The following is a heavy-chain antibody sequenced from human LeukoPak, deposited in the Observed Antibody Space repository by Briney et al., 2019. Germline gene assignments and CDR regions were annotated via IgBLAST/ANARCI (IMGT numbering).Heavy chain of an antibody. CDR3: ARHFSSGWYYYYGMDV. D-gene: IGHD6-19*01. CDR1: GGSISSYY. J-gene: IGHJ6*02. CDR2: IYYSGST. Sequence: KTSETLSLTCTVSGGSISSYYWSWIRQPPGKGLEWIGYIYYSGSTNYNPSLKSRVTISVDTSKNQFSLKLCSVTAADTAVYYCARHFSSGWYYYYGMDVWGQGTTVTVSS. V-gene: IGHV4-59*08.